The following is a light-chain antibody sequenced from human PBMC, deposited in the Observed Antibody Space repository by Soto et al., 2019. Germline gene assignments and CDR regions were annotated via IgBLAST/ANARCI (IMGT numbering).Light chain of an antibody. CDR1: QSIGRW. CDR3: HQYDSYSWT. V-gene: IGKV1-5*01. CDR2: DAS. Sequence: GDRVTITCRASQSIGRWLAWYQQKPGIAPKLLIYDASTLESGVPSRFSGSGSGTEFTLTISSLQPDDFATYYCHQYDSYSWTFGQGTKVEIK. J-gene: IGKJ1*01.